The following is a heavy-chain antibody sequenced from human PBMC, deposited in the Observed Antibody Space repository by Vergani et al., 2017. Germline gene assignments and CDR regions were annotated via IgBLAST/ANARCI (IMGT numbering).Heavy chain of an antibody. CDR2: ISSSSSYT. Sequence: QVQLVESGGGLVKPGGSLRLSCAASGFTFSDYYMSWIRQAPGKGLEWVSYISSSSSYTNYADSVKGRFTISRDNAKNSLYLQMNSLRAEDTAVYYCARDAGGGVVVITDAFDIWGQGTMVTVSS. CDR3: ARDAGGGVVVITDAFDI. J-gene: IGHJ3*02. V-gene: IGHV3-11*06. CDR1: GFTFSDYY. D-gene: IGHD3-22*01.